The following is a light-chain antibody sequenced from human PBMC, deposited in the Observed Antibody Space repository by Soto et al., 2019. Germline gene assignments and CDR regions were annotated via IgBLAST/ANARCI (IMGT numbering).Light chain of an antibody. CDR1: SSDVGTYNL. V-gene: IGLV2-23*01. J-gene: IGLJ2*01. CDR3: CSYAPSRTLL. CDR2: EGN. Sequence: LAQRASGSGSPGESITISCTRTSSDVGTYNLVTLYQQHPGRVPKLILYEGNKRPSGVSSRFSASKSGNTASLTISGLQAEDEADYFCCSYAPSRTLLFGGGTKVTVL.